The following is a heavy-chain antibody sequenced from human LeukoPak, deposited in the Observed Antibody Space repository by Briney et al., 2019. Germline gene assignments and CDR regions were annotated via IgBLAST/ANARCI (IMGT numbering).Heavy chain of an antibody. CDR2: ISSSGDSR. CDR3: ARDVRTDYYDSSGYHDAFDI. Sequence: PGGSLRLSCAASGFTFSSYAMHWVRQAPGKGLEYVSAISSSGDSRFYANSVKGRFTISRDNSKNTLFLQMSSLRAEDTAVYYCARDVRTDYYDSSGYHDAFDIWGQGTMVTVSS. V-gene: IGHV3-64*01. D-gene: IGHD3-22*01. CDR1: GFTFSSYA. J-gene: IGHJ3*02.